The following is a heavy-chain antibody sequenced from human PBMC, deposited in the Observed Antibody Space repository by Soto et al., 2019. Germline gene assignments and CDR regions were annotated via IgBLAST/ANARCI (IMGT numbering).Heavy chain of an antibody. J-gene: IGHJ6*02. CDR2: IWYDGSNK. Sequence: GGSLRLSCAASGFTFSSYGMHWVRQAPGKGLEWVAVIWYDGSNKYYADSVKGRFTISRDNSKNTLYLQMNSLRAEDTAVYYCARDLAHEKYYYYGMDVWAKGPRSPSP. V-gene: IGHV3-33*01. CDR1: GFTFSSYG. CDR3: ARDLAHEKYYYYGMDV.